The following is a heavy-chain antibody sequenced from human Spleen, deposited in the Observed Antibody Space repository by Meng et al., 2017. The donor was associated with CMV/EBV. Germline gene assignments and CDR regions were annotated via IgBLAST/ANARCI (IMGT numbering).Heavy chain of an antibody. Sequence: VPLWQAGAEVKKAGSWVEVSCKASGGTFSSYAISWVRQAPGQGLEWMGGIIPIFGTANYAQKFQGRVTITADESTSTAYMELSSLRSEDTAVYYCAMPRDDFWSGYFPYWGQGTLVTVSS. CDR1: GGTFSSYA. CDR3: AMPRDDFWSGYFPY. V-gene: IGHV1-69*12. J-gene: IGHJ4*02. CDR2: IIPIFGTA. D-gene: IGHD3-3*01.